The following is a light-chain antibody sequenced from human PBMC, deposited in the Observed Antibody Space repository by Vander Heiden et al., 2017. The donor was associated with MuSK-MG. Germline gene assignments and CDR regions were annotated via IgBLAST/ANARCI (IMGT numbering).Light chain of an antibody. J-gene: IGLJ1*01. CDR2: GKN. V-gene: IGLV3-19*01. CDR1: SLRTYS. CDR3: NARDSSGDRCV. Sequence: SSELTQDPSVSVALGQTVIITCQGDSLRTYSAGWYQQKPGQAPLLRSYGKNNRPSGIPDRFSGSTSGNTASLTISGTQAEDEADYYCNARDSSGDRCVFGTGTTVTVL.